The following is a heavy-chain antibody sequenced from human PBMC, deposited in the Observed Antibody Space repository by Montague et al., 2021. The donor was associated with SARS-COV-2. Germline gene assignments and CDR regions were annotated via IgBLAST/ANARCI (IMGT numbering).Heavy chain of an antibody. Sequence: SLRLSCAATGFSFNTHVVTWVRQSPGKGLEWGAIIYSDGRTYYGDSVXGRFTISTDSSKTTLYVQMNNLRPEDTAVYYCAKVNERERAIYYYGMDVWGQGTTVTVS. V-gene: IGHV3-23*03. CDR3: AKVNERERAIYYYGMDV. J-gene: IGHJ6*02. CDR2: IYSDGRT. D-gene: IGHD1-1*01. CDR1: GFSFNTHV.